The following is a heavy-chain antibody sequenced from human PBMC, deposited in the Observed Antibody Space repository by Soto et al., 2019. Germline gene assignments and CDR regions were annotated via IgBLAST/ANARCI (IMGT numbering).Heavy chain of an antibody. J-gene: IGHJ4*02. CDR1: GGSFSGYY. D-gene: IGHD3-16*01. Sequence: QVPLQQWGAGLLKPSETLSLTCAVYGGSFSGYYWSWIRQPPGKGLEWIGEINHYNPSLKSRVTISVDTSKNQFSLKLNSVTAADTAVYYCARAWGRDGFDYWGQGTLVTVSS. V-gene: IGHV4-34*01. CDR2: IN. CDR3: ARAWGRDGFDY.